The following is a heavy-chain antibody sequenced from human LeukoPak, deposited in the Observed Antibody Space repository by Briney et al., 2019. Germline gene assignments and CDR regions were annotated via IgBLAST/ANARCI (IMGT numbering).Heavy chain of an antibody. J-gene: IGHJ3*02. CDR3: AKDMSLLGHVDTANPEAFDI. CDR2: ISWNSGSI. CDR1: GFTFDDYA. D-gene: IGHD5-18*01. V-gene: IGHV3-9*01. Sequence: SLRLSCAASGFTFDDYAMHWVRQAPGKGLEWDPGISWNSGSIGYADSVKGRFTISRDNAKNSLYLQMNSLRAEDTALYYCAKDMSLLGHVDTANPEAFDIWGQGTMVTVSS.